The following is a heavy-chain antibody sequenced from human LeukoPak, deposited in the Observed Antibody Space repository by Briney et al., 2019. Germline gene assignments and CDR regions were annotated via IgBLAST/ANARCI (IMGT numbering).Heavy chain of an antibody. D-gene: IGHD3-3*01. V-gene: IGHV4-39*07. CDR1: GGSISSSSYY. Sequence: SETLSLTCTVSGGSISSSSYYWGWIRQPPGKGLEWIGSIYYSGSTYYNPSLKSRVTISVDTSKNQLSLKLSSVTAADTAVYYCAREAVEWLLQHPFDYWGQGTLVTVSS. CDR3: AREAVEWLLQHPFDY. CDR2: IYYSGST. J-gene: IGHJ4*02.